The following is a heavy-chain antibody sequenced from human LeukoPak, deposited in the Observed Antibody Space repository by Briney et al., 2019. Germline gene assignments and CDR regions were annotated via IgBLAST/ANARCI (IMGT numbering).Heavy chain of an antibody. V-gene: IGHV1-2*02. J-gene: IGHJ6*03. CDR2: INPNSGGT. Sequence: GASVKVSCKASGYTFTGYYMHWVRQAPGQGLEWMGWINPNSGGTNYAQKFQGRVTMTRDTSISTAYMELSSLRSEDTAVYYCAREASCSGGSCYSYYYYYYMDVWGKGTTVTVSS. CDR1: GYTFTGYY. CDR3: AREASCSGGSCYSYYYYYYMDV. D-gene: IGHD2-15*01.